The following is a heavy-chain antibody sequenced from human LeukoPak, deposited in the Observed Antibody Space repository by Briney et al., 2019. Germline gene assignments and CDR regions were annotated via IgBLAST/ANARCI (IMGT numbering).Heavy chain of an antibody. V-gene: IGHV4-4*02. CDR3: FRGFINWFDP. CDR2: IHHSGKT. Sequence: SGTLSLTCAVSGDSISSSNWWSWVRQTPGKGLEWIGEIHHSGKTNYNPSLKSRVIISVDKAKNQFSLKLSPLTAGDTAVYYWFRGFINWFDPWAREPWSPSPQ. D-gene: IGHD3-10*01. CDR1: GDSISSSNW. J-gene: IGHJ5*02.